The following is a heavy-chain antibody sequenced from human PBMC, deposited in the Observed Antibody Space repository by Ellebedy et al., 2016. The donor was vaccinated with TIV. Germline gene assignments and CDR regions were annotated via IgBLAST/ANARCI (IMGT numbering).Heavy chain of an antibody. J-gene: IGHJ6*02. D-gene: IGHD4-17*01. Sequence: GGSLRLXXAASGFTFSSYGMHWVRQAPGKGLEWVAVISYDGSNKYYADSVKGRFTISRDNSKNTLYLQMNSLRAEDTAVYYCAKDLGTYGDYGLTLYGMDGWGQGTTVTVSS. V-gene: IGHV3-30*18. CDR3: AKDLGTYGDYGLTLYGMDG. CDR1: GFTFSSYG. CDR2: ISYDGSNK.